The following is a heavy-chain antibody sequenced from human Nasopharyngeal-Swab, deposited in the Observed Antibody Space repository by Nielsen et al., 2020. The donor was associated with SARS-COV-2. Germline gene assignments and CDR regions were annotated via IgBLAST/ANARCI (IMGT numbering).Heavy chain of an antibody. J-gene: IGHJ6*03. CDR3: AREGPPLWFGESYYYYYYMDV. CDR2: IKQDGSEK. D-gene: IGHD3-10*01. V-gene: IGHV3-7*01. Sequence: VRQAPGKGLEWVANIKQDGSEKYYVDSVKGRFTISRDNAKNSLYLQMNSLRAEDTAVYYCAREGPPLWFGESYYYYYYMDVWGKGTTVTVSS.